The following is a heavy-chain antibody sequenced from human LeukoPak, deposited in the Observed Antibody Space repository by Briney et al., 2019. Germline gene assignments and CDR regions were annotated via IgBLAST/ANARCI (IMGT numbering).Heavy chain of an antibody. J-gene: IGHJ5*02. CDR2: IYYSGST. V-gene: IGHV4-59*01. CDR1: GGSISSYY. D-gene: IGHD5-12*01. Sequence: SETLSLTCTVSGGSISSYYWSWIRQPPGKGLEWIGYIYYSGSTNYNPSLKSRVTISVDTSKNQFSLKLSSVTAADTAVYYCAMGYSGYDSGEDWFDPWGQGTLVTVSS. CDR3: AMGYSGYDSGEDWFDP.